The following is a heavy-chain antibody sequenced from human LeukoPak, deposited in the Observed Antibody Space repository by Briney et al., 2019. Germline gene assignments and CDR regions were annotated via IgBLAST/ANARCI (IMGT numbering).Heavy chain of an antibody. CDR1: GGSISSYY. CDR3: ARSSVVPAAIRGLDYYYYMDV. V-gene: IGHV4-4*07. D-gene: IGHD2-2*02. Sequence: PSETLSLTCTVSGGSISSYYWSWIRQPAGKGPEWIGRIYTSGSTNYNPSLKSRVTMSVDTSKNQFSLKLSSVTAADTAVYYCARSSVVPAAIRGLDYYYYMDVWGKGTRSPSP. J-gene: IGHJ6*03. CDR2: IYTSGST.